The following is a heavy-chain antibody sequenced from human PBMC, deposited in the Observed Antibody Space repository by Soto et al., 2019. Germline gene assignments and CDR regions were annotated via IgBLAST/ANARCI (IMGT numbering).Heavy chain of an antibody. CDR1: GFTLSSAW. V-gene: IGHV3-15*01. CDR3: TKVGRYYGVDV. J-gene: IGHJ6*02. Sequence: PGGSLRLSCAASGFTLSSAWMSWVRQAPGKGLEWVGRIKKKTDGGTTDFAEPVRYRFAMSRDDSRNTVYLQMDSLNTEDTAVYYCTKVGRYYGVDVWRQGTTVTVSS. CDR2: IKKKTDGGTT. D-gene: IGHD3-9*01.